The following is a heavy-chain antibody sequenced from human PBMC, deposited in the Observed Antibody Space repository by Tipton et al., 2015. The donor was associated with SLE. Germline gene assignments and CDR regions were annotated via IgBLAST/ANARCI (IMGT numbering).Heavy chain of an antibody. V-gene: IGHV4-39*07. CDR1: GASIGTSNYY. CDR2: INHSGNT. Sequence: TLSLTCTVSGASIGTSNYYWSWIRQPPGKGLEWIGGINHSGNTYYKPSLKSRVTISVDTSKNQFSLKVNSVTAADTAVYYCARPYRSGWNGVFHIWGQGTMVTVSS. D-gene: IGHD6-19*01. CDR3: ARPYRSGWNGVFHI. J-gene: IGHJ3*02.